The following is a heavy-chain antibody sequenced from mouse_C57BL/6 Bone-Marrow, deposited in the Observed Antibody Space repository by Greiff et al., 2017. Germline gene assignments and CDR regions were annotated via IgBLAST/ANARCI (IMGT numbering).Heavy chain of an antibody. J-gene: IGHJ4*01. D-gene: IGHD2-3*01. CDR3: AREEIYDGYYVHYAMDY. Sequence: QVQLKQSGAELVKPGASVTISCKASGYAFSSYWMNWVKQRPGKGLEWIGQIYPGDGDTNYNGKFKGKATLTADKSSSTAYMQLSSLTSEDSAVYFCAREEIYDGYYVHYAMDYWGQGTSVTVSS. CDR1: GYAFSSYW. CDR2: IYPGDGDT. V-gene: IGHV1-80*01.